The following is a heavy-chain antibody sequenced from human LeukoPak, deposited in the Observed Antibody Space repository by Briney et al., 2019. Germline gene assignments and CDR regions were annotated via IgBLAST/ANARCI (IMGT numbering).Heavy chain of an antibody. CDR3: ARHQTSYDSWSGSRTGSHPAFDV. J-gene: IGHJ3*01. V-gene: IGHV4-59*02. CDR1: GGSVSSYY. Sequence: SETLSLTCTGSGGSVSSYYWSWIGQPPGKGLEGIGYIYSPGTTNYNPSLTSRVSFSVDTSKNQFSRNLNSVTAADTAISYCARHQTSYDSWSGSRTGSHPAFDVWGQGRLVTVSS. D-gene: IGHD3-3*01. CDR2: IYSPGTT.